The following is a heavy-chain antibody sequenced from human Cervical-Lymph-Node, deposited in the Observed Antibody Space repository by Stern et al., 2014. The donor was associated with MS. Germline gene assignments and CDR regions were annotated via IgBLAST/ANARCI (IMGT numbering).Heavy chain of an antibody. J-gene: IGHJ6*02. CDR3: ARARIPPDYGMDV. V-gene: IGHV4-4*02. CDR1: GDSITTDNW. D-gene: IGHD2-15*01. CDR2: IYHTGST. Sequence: VQLQESGPGLVKPSGTLSLTCAVSGDSITTDNWWTWVRQPPGKGLEWIGEIYHTGSTAYYPSLQSRVTISVDKSKNQFSLPLSSGTAADPAVYYCARARIPPDYGMDVWGQGTTVTVSS.